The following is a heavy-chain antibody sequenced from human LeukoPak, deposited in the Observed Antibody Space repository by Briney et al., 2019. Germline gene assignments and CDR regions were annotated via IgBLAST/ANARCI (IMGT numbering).Heavy chain of an antibody. Sequence: GGSLRLSCAASGFTFDNYRMSWVRQAPGKGLEWVSTVIADGGNTYYADSVKGRFTISRDNSKSTLILQMNSLRVEDTALYYCTKRVKYGGTWDHFADWGQGTLVTVSS. V-gene: IGHV3-23*01. CDR2: VIADGGNT. CDR3: TKRVKYGGTWDHFAD. D-gene: IGHD1-26*01. J-gene: IGHJ4*02. CDR1: GFTFDNYR.